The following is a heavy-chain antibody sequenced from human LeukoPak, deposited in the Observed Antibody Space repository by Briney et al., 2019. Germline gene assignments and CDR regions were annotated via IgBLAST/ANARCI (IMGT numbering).Heavy chain of an antibody. D-gene: IGHD4-17*01. J-gene: IGHJ4*02. Sequence: SETLSLTCTVSGGSISSSSYYWGWIRQPPGKGLEWIGSIYYSGSTYYNPSLKSRVTISVDTSKNQFSLKLSSVTAADTAVYYCARLDYGDSRDYWGQGTLVTVSS. CDR1: GGSISSSSYY. CDR2: IYYSGST. V-gene: IGHV4-39*07. CDR3: ARLDYGDSRDY.